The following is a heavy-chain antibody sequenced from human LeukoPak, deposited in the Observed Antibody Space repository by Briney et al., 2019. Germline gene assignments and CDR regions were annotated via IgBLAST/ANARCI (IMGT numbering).Heavy chain of an antibody. V-gene: IGHV3-23*01. D-gene: IGHD2-2*01. CDR3: AKVSRFAVVPAAKEDWFDP. CDR2: ISGSGDIT. Sequence: GGSLRLSCAASGFTFRSYAMSWVRQAPGKGLEWVSAISGSGDITYYADSVKGRFTMSRDNFKNTLYLQMNSLRAEDTAVYYCAKVSRFAVVPAAKEDWFDPWGQGTLVTVSS. J-gene: IGHJ5*02. CDR1: GFTFRSYA.